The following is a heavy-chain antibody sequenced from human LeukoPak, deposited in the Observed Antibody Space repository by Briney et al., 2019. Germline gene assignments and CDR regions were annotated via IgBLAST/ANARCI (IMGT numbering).Heavy chain of an antibody. CDR3: ARKGWSYGDVPS. V-gene: IGHV4-39*07. CDR1: GGSIKSSSYY. J-gene: IGHJ4*02. Sequence: SEALSLTCTVSGGSIKSSSYYWGWIRQPPGKGLEWIGSIYYSGSTYYNPSLKSRVTISVDTSNNQFSLNVSSVTAADTAVYYCARKGWSYGDVPSWGQGTLVTVSS. CDR2: IYYSGST. D-gene: IGHD4-17*01.